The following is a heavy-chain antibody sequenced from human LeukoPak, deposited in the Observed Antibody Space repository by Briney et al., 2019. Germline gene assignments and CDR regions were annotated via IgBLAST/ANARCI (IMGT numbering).Heavy chain of an antibody. D-gene: IGHD1-26*01. V-gene: IGHV5-51*01. CDR2: IFPADSDT. CDR3: ARPPGVGATSFDY. Sequence: GESLKISCKGSGYSFSNYWIAWVRRMPGKGLEWMGIIFPADSDTRYSQSLQGQVTISVDKSINTAYLQWSSLKASDSAMYYCARPPGVGATSFDYWGQGTLVTVSS. CDR1: GYSFSNYW. J-gene: IGHJ4*02.